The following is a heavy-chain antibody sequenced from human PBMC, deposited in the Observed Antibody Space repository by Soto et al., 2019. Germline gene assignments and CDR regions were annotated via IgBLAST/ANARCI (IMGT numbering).Heavy chain of an antibody. J-gene: IGHJ6*02. D-gene: IGHD3-16*01. CDR1: GGTFSSYA. Sequence: QVQLVQSGAEVKKPGSSVKVSCKASGGTFSSYAISWVRQAPGQGLEWMGGIIPIFGTANYAQKFQGRVTITADESTSTAYMELSSLRSEDTAVYYCARDEREWGMFGPNYYYGMDVWGQGTTVTVSS. CDR2: IIPIFGTA. V-gene: IGHV1-69*01. CDR3: ARDEREWGMFGPNYYYGMDV.